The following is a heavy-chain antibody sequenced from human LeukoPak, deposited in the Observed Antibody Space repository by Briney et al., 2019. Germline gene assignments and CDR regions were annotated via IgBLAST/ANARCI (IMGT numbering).Heavy chain of an antibody. D-gene: IGHD1-26*01. CDR1: GFTFSNYW. J-gene: IGHJ4*02. Sequence: PGGSVRLSCAASGFTFSNYWMHWVRQAPGKGLVWVSRINSNGSSTSYADSVKGRFTISRDNAKNTLYLQMNNLRDEDTAVYYCARDWYSGSQGYWGQGTLVTVSS. CDR2: INSNGSST. V-gene: IGHV3-74*01. CDR3: ARDWYSGSQGY.